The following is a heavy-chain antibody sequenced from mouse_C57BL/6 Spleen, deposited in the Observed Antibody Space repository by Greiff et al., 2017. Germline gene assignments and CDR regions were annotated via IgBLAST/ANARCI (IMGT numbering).Heavy chain of an antibody. CDR2: IDPSDSET. J-gene: IGHJ4*01. D-gene: IGHD2-4*01. Sequence: QVQLQQPGAELVRPGSSVKLSCKASGYTFTSYWMHWVKQRPIQGLEWIGNIDPSDSETHYTQKFKDKATLTVDKSSSTAYMQLSSLTSEDSAFYYCASDCHFPLDYWGQGTSVTVSS. V-gene: IGHV1-52*01. CDR1: GYTFTSYW. CDR3: ASDCHFPLDY.